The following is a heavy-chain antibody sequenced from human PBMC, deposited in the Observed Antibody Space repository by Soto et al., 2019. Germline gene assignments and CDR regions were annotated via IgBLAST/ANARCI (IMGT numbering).Heavy chain of an antibody. CDR2: IFSNDEK. J-gene: IGHJ5*02. CDR1: GFSLSNAGLG. D-gene: IGHD6-13*01. V-gene: IGHV2-26*04. CDR3: ASTYSSSWYWFAP. Sequence: QVTVKESGPVLVKPTETLTLTCTVSGFSLSNAGLGVSWIRQPPGKALEWLAHIFSNDEKSYSTSLRSTLTISKDTSKSQVVIIMTTMDPVDTATYYCASTYSSSWYWFAPWGQGTLVTVSS.